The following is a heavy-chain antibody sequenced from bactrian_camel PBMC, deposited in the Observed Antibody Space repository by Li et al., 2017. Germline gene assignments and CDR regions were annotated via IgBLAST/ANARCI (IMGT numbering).Heavy chain of an antibody. Sequence: HVQLVESGGGSVQPGGSLKLSCEASGDVTDQYRMAWFRQAPGREREGVATIDDDGYTTYADSVIGRFTISKDNANNTLYLQMNMLEPEDTATYYCAADVWGGPVRYGGGCSLISLANAYSRHPDYWDQGTQVTVS. V-gene: IGHV3S53*01. CDR1: GDVTDQYR. CDR3: AADVWGGPVRYGGGCSLISLANAYSRHPDY. J-gene: IGHJ4*01. CDR2: IDDDGYT. D-gene: IGHD6*01.